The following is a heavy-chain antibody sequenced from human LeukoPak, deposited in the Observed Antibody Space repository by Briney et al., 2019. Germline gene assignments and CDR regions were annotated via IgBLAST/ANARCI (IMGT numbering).Heavy chain of an antibody. CDR1: GFTFSNYA. CDR3: AKWGDYDVLTGYYVPDY. V-gene: IGHV3-23*01. Sequence: GGSLRLPCAASGFTFSNYAMSRVRQAPGKGLEWVSAILGSGGSTYYADSVKGRFTVSRDNSKSTLYLQMNSLRAEDTALYYCAKWGDYDVLTGYYVPDYWGQGTLVTVSS. D-gene: IGHD3-9*01. CDR2: ILGSGGST. J-gene: IGHJ4*02.